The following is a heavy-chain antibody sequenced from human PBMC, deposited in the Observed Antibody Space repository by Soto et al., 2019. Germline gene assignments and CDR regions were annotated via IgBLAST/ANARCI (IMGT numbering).Heavy chain of an antibody. CDR1: GYTFTSYD. J-gene: IGHJ6*02. Sequence: ASVKVSCKASGYTFTSYDINWVRQATGQGLEWMGWMNPNSGNTGYAQKFQGRVTMTRNTSISTAYMELSSLRSEDTAVYYCARGLDLRYFDWSLRTRSDDYYYGMDVWGQGTTVTVSS. CDR2: MNPNSGNT. CDR3: ARGLDLRYFDWSLRTRSDDYYYGMDV. V-gene: IGHV1-8*01. D-gene: IGHD3-9*01.